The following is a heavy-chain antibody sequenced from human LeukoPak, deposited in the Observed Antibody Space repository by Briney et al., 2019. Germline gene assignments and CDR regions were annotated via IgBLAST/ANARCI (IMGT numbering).Heavy chain of an antibody. Sequence: GGSLRLSCAASGFTFSSYEMNWVRQAPGKGLEWVSYISSSGSTIYYADSVKGRFTISRDNAKNSLYLQMSSLRADDTAVYYCARDQVSSGYSDYWGQGTLVTASS. D-gene: IGHD3-22*01. CDR2: ISSSGSTI. CDR1: GFTFSSYE. CDR3: ARDQVSSGYSDY. V-gene: IGHV3-48*03. J-gene: IGHJ4*02.